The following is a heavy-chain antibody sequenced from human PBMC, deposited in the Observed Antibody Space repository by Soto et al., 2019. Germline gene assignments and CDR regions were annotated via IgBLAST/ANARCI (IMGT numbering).Heavy chain of an antibody. V-gene: IGHV2-5*01. CDR3: ALSHFEIYTGPCGL. CDR2: MYWHDDK. CDR1: GFSLTNTGVT. Sequence: SGPTLVNPTQTLTLTCTFSGFSLTNTGVTVGWIRQPPGKALEWLALMYWHDDKRYNPSLRNRLTIAKDTSKNRVVLTLANVAPVDTARYFRALSHFEIYTGPCGLWGR. D-gene: IGHD2-8*02. J-gene: IGHJ2*01.